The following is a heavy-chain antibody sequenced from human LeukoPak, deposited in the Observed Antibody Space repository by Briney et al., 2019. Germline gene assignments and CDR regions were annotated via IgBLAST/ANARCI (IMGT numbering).Heavy chain of an antibody. CDR3: ARDGGGGSWYSYYMDV. J-gene: IGHJ6*03. CDR1: GGSFSGYY. V-gene: IGHV4-34*01. D-gene: IGHD2-15*01. CDR2: INHSGST. Sequence: PSETLSLTCAVYGGSFSGYYWSWIRQPPGKGLEWIGEINHSGSTTYNPSLKSRVTISVDTSKNQFSLMLSSVTAADTAVYYCARDGGGGSWYSYYMDVWGKGTTVTISS.